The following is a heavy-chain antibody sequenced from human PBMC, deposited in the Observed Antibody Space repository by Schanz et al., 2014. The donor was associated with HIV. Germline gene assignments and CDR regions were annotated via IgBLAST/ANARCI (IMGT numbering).Heavy chain of an antibody. CDR2: ISSTSTYR. J-gene: IGHJ6*02. Sequence: EVQLLESGGNLVHPGGSLRLSCAASGFTFRDSVVSWVRQAPGKGLEWIASISSTSTYRFYAGSVKGRFTISRDNAKNTLYLQMNSLRAVDTAVYFCARDGMAFYGMDVWGQGTTVTVSS. CDR1: GFTFRDSV. D-gene: IGHD1-20*01. V-gene: IGHV3-23*01. CDR3: ARDGMAFYGMDV.